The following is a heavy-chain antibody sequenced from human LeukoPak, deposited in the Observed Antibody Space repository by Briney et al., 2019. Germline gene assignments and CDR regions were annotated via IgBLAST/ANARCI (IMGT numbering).Heavy chain of an antibody. V-gene: IGHV3-30*04. D-gene: IGHD3-22*01. CDR2: ISYDGSNK. J-gene: IGHJ4*02. CDR1: GFTFSSYA. CDR3: ARGFPILVVKSEPFLY. Sequence: GRSLRLSCAASGFTFSSYAMHWVRQAPGKGLEWVAVISYDGSNKYYADSVKGRFTISRDNSKNTLYLQMNSLRAEDTAVYYCARGFPILVVKSEPFLYWGQGTLVTVSS.